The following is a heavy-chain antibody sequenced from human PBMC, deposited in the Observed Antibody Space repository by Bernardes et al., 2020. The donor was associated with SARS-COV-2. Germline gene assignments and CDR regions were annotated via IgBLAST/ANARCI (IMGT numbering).Heavy chain of an antibody. CDR1: GGCISSYY. CDR2: IYDSGST. V-gene: IGHV4-59*08. CDR3: ARMRTWGCSSTSCYMFDY. D-gene: IGHD2-2*02. J-gene: IGHJ4*02. Sequence: SKTLYLTCTVSGGCISSYYGSWIRKRPGKGLEWIGYIYDSGSTNYNPSLKSRVTISVDTSKNQFSLKLSSVTAADTAVYYCARMRTWGCSSTSCYMFDYWGQGTLVTVSS.